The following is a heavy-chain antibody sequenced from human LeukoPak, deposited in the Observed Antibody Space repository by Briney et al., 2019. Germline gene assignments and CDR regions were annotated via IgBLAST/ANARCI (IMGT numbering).Heavy chain of an antibody. CDR2: ISAYNGKT. CDR1: GYTFTSYG. J-gene: IGHJ4*02. Sequence: GASVKVSCKASGYTFTSYGLNWVRQAPGQGLEWMGWISAYNGKTNYAQMFQGRVTMTTDTSTSTAYMELRSLRSDDTAVYYCAREGNYYDSTGYYSFPHWGQGTLVTVSS. D-gene: IGHD3-22*01. V-gene: IGHV1-18*01. CDR3: AREGNYYDSTGYYSFPH.